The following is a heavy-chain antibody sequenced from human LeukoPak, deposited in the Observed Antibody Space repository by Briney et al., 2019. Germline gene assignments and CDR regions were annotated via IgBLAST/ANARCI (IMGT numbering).Heavy chain of an antibody. J-gene: IGHJ4*02. D-gene: IGHD2-15*01. CDR2: ISWNSGSI. V-gene: IGHV3-9*03. CDR1: GFTFDDYA. CDR3: AKGGVVVVAATYFDY. Sequence: GRSLRLSCAASGFTFDDYAMHWVRQAPGKGLEWVSGISWNSGSIGYADSVKGRFTISRDNAKNSLYLQMNSLRAEDMAFYYCAKGGVVVVAATYFDYWGQGTLVTVSS.